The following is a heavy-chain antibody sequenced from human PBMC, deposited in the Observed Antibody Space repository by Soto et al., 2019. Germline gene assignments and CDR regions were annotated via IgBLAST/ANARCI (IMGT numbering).Heavy chain of an antibody. Sequence: GGSLRLSCASSGFTVSSNYMSLVRQAPGKGLEWVSVIYSGGGTYYADSVKGRFTISRHNSENTLYLQMNSLRAEDTAVYYCARSPGSRSDYWGRGTLVTVSS. J-gene: IGHJ4*02. CDR2: IYSGGGT. CDR1: GFTVSSNY. D-gene: IGHD2-2*01. V-gene: IGHV3-53*04. CDR3: ARSPGSRSDY.